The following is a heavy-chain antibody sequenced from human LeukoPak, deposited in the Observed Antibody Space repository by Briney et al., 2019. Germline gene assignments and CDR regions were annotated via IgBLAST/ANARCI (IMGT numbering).Heavy chain of an antibody. Sequence: GASVKVSCKASGYTSTSYGISWVRQAPGQGLEWMGWISAYNGNSNYAQKLQGRVTMTADTSTSTAYMELRSLRSDDTAVYYCARDGCSGGSCYSDYNWFDPWGQGTLVTVSS. J-gene: IGHJ5*02. CDR2: ISAYNGNS. V-gene: IGHV1-18*04. CDR1: GYTSTSYG. CDR3: ARDGCSGGSCYSDYNWFDP. D-gene: IGHD2-15*01.